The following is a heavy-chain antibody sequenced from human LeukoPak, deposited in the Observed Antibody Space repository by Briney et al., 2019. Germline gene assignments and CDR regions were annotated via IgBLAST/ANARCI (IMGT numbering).Heavy chain of an antibody. J-gene: IGHJ1*01. D-gene: IGHD2-2*01. V-gene: IGHV3-30*02. Sequence: QPGGSLTLSCAASGFTFNNYGVQWVRQAPGKGLEWVAFIRYAGSHKYYADSVKGRFTISTDTSKSTLYLQMNSLRAEDTAVYYCVKEGGRGYCSYTSTCFGEFQHWGQGTLVTVSS. CDR2: IRYAGSHK. CDR3: VKEGGRGYCSYTSTCFGEFQH. CDR1: GFTFNNYG.